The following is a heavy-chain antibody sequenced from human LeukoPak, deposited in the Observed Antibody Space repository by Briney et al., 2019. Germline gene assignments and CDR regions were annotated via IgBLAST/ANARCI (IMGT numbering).Heavy chain of an antibody. CDR1: GFTVSSNY. V-gene: IGHV3-66*02. CDR2: IYSGGST. Sequence: GGSLRLSCAASGFTVSSNYMSWVRQAPGKGLEWVSVIYSGGSTYYADSVKGRFTISRDNSKNTLYLQMNSLRAEDTAVYYCARETVINFLDYWGQGTLVTVSS. D-gene: IGHD4-11*01. CDR3: ARETVINFLDY. J-gene: IGHJ4*02.